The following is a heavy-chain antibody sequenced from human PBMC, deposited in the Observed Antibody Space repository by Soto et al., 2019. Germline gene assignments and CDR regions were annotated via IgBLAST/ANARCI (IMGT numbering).Heavy chain of an antibody. J-gene: IGHJ3*02. D-gene: IGHD4-17*01. CDR2: IYYSGST. Sequence: PSETLSLTCTVSGGSISSGGYYWSWIRQHPGKGLEWIGYIYYSGSTYYNPSLKSRVTISVDTSKNQFSLKLSSVTAADTAVYYCARENYHDYGDYVAFDIWGQGTMVTVSS. V-gene: IGHV4-31*03. CDR1: GGSISSGGYY. CDR3: ARENYHDYGDYVAFDI.